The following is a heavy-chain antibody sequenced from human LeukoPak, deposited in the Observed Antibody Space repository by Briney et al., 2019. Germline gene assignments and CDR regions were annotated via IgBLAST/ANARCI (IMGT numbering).Heavy chain of an antibody. J-gene: IGHJ4*02. CDR3: AKDDTSCSSTSCYLSPFDY. CDR1: GFTFSSYA. V-gene: IGHV3-23*01. Sequence: GGSLRLSCAASGFTFSSYAMSWVRQAPGRGLEWVSGISGSGGSTYYADSVKGRFTISRDNSKNTLYLQMNSLRAEDTAVYYCAKDDTSCSSTSCYLSPFDYWGQGTLVTVSS. D-gene: IGHD2-2*01. CDR2: ISGSGGST.